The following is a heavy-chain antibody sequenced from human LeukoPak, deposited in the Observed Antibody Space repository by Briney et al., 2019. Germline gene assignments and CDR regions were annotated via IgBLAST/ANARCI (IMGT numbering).Heavy chain of an antibody. CDR3: ARDPSGIAVAGL. Sequence: SETLSLTCTVSGGSISSYYWSWIRQPPGKGLEWIGYIYYSGSTNYNPSLKSRVTISVDTSKNQFSLKLSSVTAADTAVYYCARDPSGIAVAGLWGQGTLVTVSS. CDR2: IYYSGST. V-gene: IGHV4-59*01. D-gene: IGHD6-19*01. CDR1: GGSISSYY. J-gene: IGHJ4*02.